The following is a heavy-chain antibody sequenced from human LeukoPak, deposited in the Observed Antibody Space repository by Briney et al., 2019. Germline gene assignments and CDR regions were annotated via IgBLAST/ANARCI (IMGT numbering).Heavy chain of an antibody. CDR2: TSYDGSYT. CDR3: ARALDV. CDR1: GLSFNTYA. V-gene: IGHV3-30*04. Sequence: PGRSLRLSCVDSGLSFNTYAMHWVRQAPGKGLEWVAATSYDGSYTYYRDSVRGRFTISRDNSKNTMYLQMNSLRAEDTAMYYCARALDVWGKGTTVTVSS. J-gene: IGHJ6*04.